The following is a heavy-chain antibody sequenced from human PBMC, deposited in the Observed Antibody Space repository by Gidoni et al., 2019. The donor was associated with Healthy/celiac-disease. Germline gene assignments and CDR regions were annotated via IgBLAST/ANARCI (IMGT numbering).Heavy chain of an antibody. D-gene: IGHD3-22*01. CDR3: ARDNMADSSGLDY. CDR2: ISSSSSYI. Sequence: EVQLVESGGGLVKPGGSLRLSCAASGFTFSSYSMNWVRQAPGKGLEWVSSISSSSSYIYYADSVKGRFTISRDNAKNSLYLQMNSLRAEDTAVYYCARDNMADSSGLDYWGQGTLVTVSS. V-gene: IGHV3-21*01. J-gene: IGHJ4*02. CDR1: GFTFSSYS.